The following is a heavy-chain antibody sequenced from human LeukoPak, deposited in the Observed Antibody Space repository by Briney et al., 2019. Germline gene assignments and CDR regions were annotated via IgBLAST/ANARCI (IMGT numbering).Heavy chain of an antibody. J-gene: IGHJ4*02. V-gene: IGHV1-69*05. CDR1: GGTFSSYA. CDR3: ASGPLYGGYDD. CDR2: IIPIFGTA. Sequence: SVKVSCKASGGTFSSYAISWVRQAPGQGLEWMGRIIPIFGTANYAQKFQGRVTITTDESTSTAYMELSSLRSEDTAVYYCASGPLYGGYDDWGQGAMVTVSS. D-gene: IGHD5-12*01.